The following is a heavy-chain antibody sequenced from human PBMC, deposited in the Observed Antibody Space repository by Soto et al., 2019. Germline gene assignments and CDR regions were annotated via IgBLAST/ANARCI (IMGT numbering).Heavy chain of an antibody. Sequence: GESLKISCAASGFTFSSYWMSWVRQAPGKGLEWVANIKQDGSEKYYVDSVKGRFTISRDNAKNSLYLQMNSLRAEDTAVYYCRLWFISDYYYGMDVWGQGTTVTVSS. CDR2: IKQDGSEK. J-gene: IGHJ6*02. CDR1: GFTFSSYW. CDR3: RLWFISDYYYGMDV. D-gene: IGHD3-10*01. V-gene: IGHV3-7*05.